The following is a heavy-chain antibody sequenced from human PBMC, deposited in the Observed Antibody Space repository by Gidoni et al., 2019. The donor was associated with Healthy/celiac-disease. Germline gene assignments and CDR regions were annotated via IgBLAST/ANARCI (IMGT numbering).Heavy chain of an antibody. CDR2: ISYDGSNK. CDR3: AKDRGLRKDYYYYGMDV. J-gene: IGHJ6*02. Sequence: QVQLVESGGGVVQPGRSLSLSCSASGFTFSSYGMNWVRQAPGKGLEWVAVISYDGSNKYYADSVKGRFTISRDNSKNTLYLQMNSLRAEDTAVYYCAKDRGLRKDYYYYGMDVWGQGTTVTVSS. V-gene: IGHV3-30*18. D-gene: IGHD5-12*01. CDR1: GFTFSSYG.